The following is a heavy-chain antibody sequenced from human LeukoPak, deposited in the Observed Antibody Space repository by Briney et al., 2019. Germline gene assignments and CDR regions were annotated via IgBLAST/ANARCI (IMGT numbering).Heavy chain of an antibody. V-gene: IGHV3-23*01. CDR2: IVGGAGGT. CDR1: GFTFSSHG. D-gene: IGHD3-10*01. Sequence: GGSLRLSCAAYGFTFSSHGMSWVRQAPGKGLEWVSGIVGGAGGTYYADSVKGRFTISRDNSKNTLYLQMNSLRAEDTAVYYCAKDEGWFGDRMFLIDYWGQGTPVTVSS. CDR3: AKDEGWFGDRMFLIDY. J-gene: IGHJ4*02.